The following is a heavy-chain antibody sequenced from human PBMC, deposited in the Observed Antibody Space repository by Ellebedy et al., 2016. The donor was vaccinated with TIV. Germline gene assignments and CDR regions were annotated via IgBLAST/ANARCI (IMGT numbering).Heavy chain of an antibody. CDR1: GFTFSDYY. V-gene: IGHV3-11*06. CDR3: AKGLVVAATDGMDV. D-gene: IGHD2-15*01. Sequence: GGSLRLXXAASGFTFSDYYMSRIRQAPGKGLEWVSYISSSSSYTNYADSVKGRFTISRDNAKNSLYLQMNSLRAEDTAVYYCAKGLVVAATDGMDVWGQGTTVTVSS. J-gene: IGHJ6*02. CDR2: ISSSSSYT.